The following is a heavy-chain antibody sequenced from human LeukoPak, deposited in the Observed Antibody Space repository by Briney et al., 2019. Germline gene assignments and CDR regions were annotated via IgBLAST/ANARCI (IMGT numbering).Heavy chain of an antibody. CDR1: GFTFSGSA. J-gene: IGHJ4*02. Sequence: GGSLRLSCAASGFTFSGSAIHWVRQASGKGLEWVGRIRSKANSYATAYAASVKGRFTVSRDDSKNTAYLQMNSLRAEDTAVYYCAKAAGYSSGWYVVPWDYWGQGTLVTVSS. CDR2: IRSKANSYAT. CDR3: AKAAGYSSGWYVVPWDY. D-gene: IGHD6-19*01. V-gene: IGHV3-73*01.